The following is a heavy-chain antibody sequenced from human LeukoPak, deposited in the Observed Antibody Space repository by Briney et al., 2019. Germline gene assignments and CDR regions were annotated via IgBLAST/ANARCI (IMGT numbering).Heavy chain of an antibody. CDR3: ARVVSSPGGDAFDI. Sequence: PGGSLRLSCAASGFTFSSYSMNWVRQAPGKGLEWVSSISSSSSYIYYADSVKGRFTISRDNAKNSLYLQMNSLRAEDTAVYYCARVVSSPGGDAFDIWGQGTTVTVSS. J-gene: IGHJ3*02. V-gene: IGHV3-21*01. CDR2: ISSSSSYI. D-gene: IGHD2-2*01. CDR1: GFTFSSYS.